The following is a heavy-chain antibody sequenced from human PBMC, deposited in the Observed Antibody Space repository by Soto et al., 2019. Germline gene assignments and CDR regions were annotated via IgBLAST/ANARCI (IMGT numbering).Heavy chain of an antibody. Sequence: ASVKVSCKVSGYTLTELSIHWVRQAPGKGLEWMGGFDPEDGETIYAQKFQGRVTMTEDTSTDTAYMELSSLRSEDTAVYYCATGAITIFGVVIVMSAFDIWGQGTMVTVSS. D-gene: IGHD3-3*01. CDR2: FDPEDGET. CDR1: GYTLTELS. V-gene: IGHV1-24*01. J-gene: IGHJ3*02. CDR3: ATGAITIFGVVIVMSAFDI.